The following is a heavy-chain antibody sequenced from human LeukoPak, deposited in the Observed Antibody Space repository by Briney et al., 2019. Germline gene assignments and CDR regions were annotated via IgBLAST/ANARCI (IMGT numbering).Heavy chain of an antibody. CDR2: INTNTGNP. Sequence: ASVKVSCKASGYTFTSYAMNWVRQAPGQGLEWMGWINTNTGNPTYAQGFTGRFVFSLDTSVSTAYLQISSLKAEDTAVYYCAREGGSSWYYYYYMDVWGKGTTVTVSS. CDR1: GYTFTSYA. CDR3: AREGGSSWYYYYYMDV. D-gene: IGHD6-13*01. J-gene: IGHJ6*03. V-gene: IGHV7-4-1*02.